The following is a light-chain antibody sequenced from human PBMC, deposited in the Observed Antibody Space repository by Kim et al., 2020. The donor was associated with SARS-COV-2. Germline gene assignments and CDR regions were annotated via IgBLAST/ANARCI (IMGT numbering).Light chain of an antibody. CDR2: DVS. Sequence: GQSITISCPGTSSDVGGYNYVSLYQQHPVKSPKLMIYDVSNRPSGVSNRFSGSKSGNTASLTISGLQAEDEADYYCSSYTSSSTVVFGGGTQLTVL. J-gene: IGLJ2*01. V-gene: IGLV2-14*03. CDR3: SSYTSSSTVV. CDR1: SSDVGGYNY.